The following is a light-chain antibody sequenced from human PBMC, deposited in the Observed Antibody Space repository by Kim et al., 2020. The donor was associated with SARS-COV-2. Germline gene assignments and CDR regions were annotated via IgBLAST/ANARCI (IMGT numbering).Light chain of an antibody. Sequence: VSLGKTSSITCSEDKMGHKYGTWCQQETGLSPGLDSYKDTELPSGVPEQFSGSSSRNTATLSIGTTQAIDGADYYGQAWDSSTKGVFGGGTQLTVL. J-gene: IGLJ3*02. CDR2: KDT. CDR1: KMGHKY. V-gene: IGLV3-1*01. CDR3: QAWDSSTKGV.